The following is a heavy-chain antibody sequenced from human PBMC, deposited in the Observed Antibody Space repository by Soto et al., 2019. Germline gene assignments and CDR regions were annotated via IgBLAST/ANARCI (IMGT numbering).Heavy chain of an antibody. CDR2: TYYRSKWYN. D-gene: IGHD6-13*01. CDR3: ARDQSRQQVLSAYYYCGMDF. Sequence: SQTLSLTCAISGDSVSSNSAAWNWIRQSPSRGLEWLGRTYYRSKWYNDYAVSVKSRITINPDTSKNQFSLQLNSVTPEDTAVYYCARDQSRQQVLSAYYYCGMDFWGQGTTVTV. CDR1: GDSVSSNSAA. J-gene: IGHJ6*02. V-gene: IGHV6-1*01.